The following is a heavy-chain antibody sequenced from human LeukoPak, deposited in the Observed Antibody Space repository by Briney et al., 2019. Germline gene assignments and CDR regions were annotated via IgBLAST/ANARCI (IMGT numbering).Heavy chain of an antibody. J-gene: IGHJ6*02. CDR2: IYRRGST. CDR1: SASISSSDSY. CDR3: ARHVQDLGIKV. V-gene: IGHV4-39*01. Sequence: PSETLSLTCTVSSASISSSDSYWSWIRQPPGKGLEWIGSIYRRGSTSYNPSLKSRVTVSEDMSKNHFSLRLSSVTAVDTAVYYCARHVQDLGIKVWGQGTTVTVSS.